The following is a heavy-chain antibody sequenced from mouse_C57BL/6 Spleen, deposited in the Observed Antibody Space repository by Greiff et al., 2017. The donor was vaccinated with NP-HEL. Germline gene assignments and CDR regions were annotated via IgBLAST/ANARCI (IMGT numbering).Heavy chain of an antibody. CDR1: GFTFSSYG. D-gene: IGHD3-2*02. Sequence: EVKLMESGGDLVKPGGSLKLSCAASGFTFSSYGMSWVRQTPDKRLEWVATISSGGSYTYYPASVKGRFTISRDNAKNTLYLQMSSLKSEDTAMYYCARHSAQATPYSFDYWGQGTTLTVSS. J-gene: IGHJ2*01. CDR2: ISSGGSYT. V-gene: IGHV5-6*01. CDR3: ARHSAQATPYSFDY.